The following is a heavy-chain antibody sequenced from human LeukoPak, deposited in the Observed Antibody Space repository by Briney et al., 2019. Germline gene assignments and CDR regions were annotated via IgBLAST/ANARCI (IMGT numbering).Heavy chain of an antibody. V-gene: IGHV4-39*01. Sequence: PSETLSLTCTVSGGSISSSSYYWGWIRQPPGKGLEWIGSIYHSGSTYYNPSLKSRVTISVDTSKNQFSLKLSSVPAADTAVYYCARQGDPNYGDAIDYWGQGTLVTVSS. CDR2: IYHSGST. J-gene: IGHJ4*02. D-gene: IGHD4-17*01. CDR3: ARQGDPNYGDAIDY. CDR1: GGSISSSSYY.